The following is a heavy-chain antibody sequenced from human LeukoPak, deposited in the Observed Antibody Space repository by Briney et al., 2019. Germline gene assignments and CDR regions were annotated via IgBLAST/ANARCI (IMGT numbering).Heavy chain of an antibody. Sequence: GGSLRLSCAASGFTFSSYAMSWVRQAPGKGLEWVSAISGSGGSTYYTDSVKGRFTISRDNSKNTLYLQMNSLRAEDTAVYYCAKVWGYSYGDNLDYWGQGTLVTVSS. D-gene: IGHD5-18*01. CDR1: GFTFSSYA. V-gene: IGHV3-23*01. J-gene: IGHJ4*02. CDR2: ISGSGGST. CDR3: AKVWGYSYGDNLDY.